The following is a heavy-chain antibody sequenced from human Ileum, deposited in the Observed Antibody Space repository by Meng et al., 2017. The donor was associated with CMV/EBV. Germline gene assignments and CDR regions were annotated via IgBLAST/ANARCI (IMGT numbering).Heavy chain of an antibody. V-gene: IGHV1-69*02. CDR1: IFASYR. Sequence: IFASYRCSWVRQAPGRGLEWMGRVVPVLDIAVYAQKFEGRVTITADKSTSTIYMELSSLRSADTAVYYCATYLASNIMAHKNWVDPWGQGTLVTVSS. J-gene: IGHJ5*02. D-gene: IGHD5-12*01. CDR2: VVPVLDIA. CDR3: ATYLASNIMAHKNWVDP.